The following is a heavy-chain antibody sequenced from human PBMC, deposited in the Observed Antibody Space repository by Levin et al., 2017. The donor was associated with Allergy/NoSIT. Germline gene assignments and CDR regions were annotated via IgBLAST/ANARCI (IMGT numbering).Heavy chain of an antibody. CDR1: GFTFSSYW. CDR2: INSDVSIT. CDR3: ARGYHYGSGTPDY. D-gene: IGHD3-10*01. V-gene: IGHV3-74*01. Sequence: GGSLRLSCVASGFTFSSYWMHWVRQAPGKGLVWVSRINSDVSITSYADSVKGRFTISRDNAKNTLYLQMNSLRAEDTAVYYCARGYHYGSGTPDYWGQGPLVTVSS. J-gene: IGHJ4*02.